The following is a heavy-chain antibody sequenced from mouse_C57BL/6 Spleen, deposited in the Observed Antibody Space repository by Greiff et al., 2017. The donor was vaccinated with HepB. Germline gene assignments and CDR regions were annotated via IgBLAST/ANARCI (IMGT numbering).Heavy chain of an antibody. D-gene: IGHD1-1*01. CDR2: INPSSGYT. CDR1: GYTFTSYW. J-gene: IGHJ2*01. CDR3: ATPPITTVVATGCDY. V-gene: IGHV1-7*01. Sequence: QVQLQQSGAELAKPGASVKLSCKASGYTFTSYWMHWVKQRPGQGLEWIGYINPSSGYTKYNQKFKDKATLTADKSSSTAYMQLSSLTYEDSAVYYCATPPITTVVATGCDYWGQGTTLTVSS.